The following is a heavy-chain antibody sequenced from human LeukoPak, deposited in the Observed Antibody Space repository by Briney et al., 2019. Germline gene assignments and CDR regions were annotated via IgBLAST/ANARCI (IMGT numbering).Heavy chain of an antibody. V-gene: IGHV1-2*06. J-gene: IGHJ4*02. Sequence: ASVKVSCEASGYTFTGYYMHWVRQAPGQGLEWMGRINPNSGGTNYAQKFQGRVTMTRDTSISTAYMELSRLRSDDTAVYYCARLRSGSYPFDYWGQRTLVTVSS. D-gene: IGHD1-26*01. CDR1: GYTFTGYY. CDR2: INPNSGGT. CDR3: ARLRSGSYPFDY.